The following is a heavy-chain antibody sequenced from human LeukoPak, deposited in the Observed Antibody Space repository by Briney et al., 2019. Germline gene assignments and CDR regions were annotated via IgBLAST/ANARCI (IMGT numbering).Heavy chain of an antibody. Sequence: GGSLRLSCAASGLTVGINYMSWVRQAPGKGLEWVSFMYADGSTDYADSVKGRFTISRDNSKNTLYLQMNTLRAEDTAIYYCARDRYRSGCMDVWGQGTTVTIS. CDR3: ARDRYRSGCMDV. CDR2: MYADGST. CDR1: GLTVGINY. J-gene: IGHJ6*02. V-gene: IGHV3-53*01. D-gene: IGHD6-19*01.